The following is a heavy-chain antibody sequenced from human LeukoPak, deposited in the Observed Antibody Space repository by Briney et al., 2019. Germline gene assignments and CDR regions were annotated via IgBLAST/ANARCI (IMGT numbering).Heavy chain of an antibody. Sequence: ASVKVSCKASGYTFTSYYMHWVRQAPAQGLEWMGIINPSGGSTSYAQKFQGRGTMTRDTSTSTVYMELSSLRSEDTAVYYCASLEKRGYSYGYVSFDYWGQGTLVTVSS. CDR2: INPSGGST. D-gene: IGHD5-18*01. J-gene: IGHJ4*02. CDR1: GYTFTSYY. CDR3: ASLEKRGYSYGYVSFDY. V-gene: IGHV1-46*01.